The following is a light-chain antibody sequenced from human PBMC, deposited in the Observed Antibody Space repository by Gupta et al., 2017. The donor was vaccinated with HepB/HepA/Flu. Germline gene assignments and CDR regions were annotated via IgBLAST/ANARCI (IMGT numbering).Light chain of an antibody. CDR3: QSYDGNTVI. J-gene: IGLJ2*01. Sequence: NFKLTQPRAVTEHAGKTVTISCTRSSGGIASNYVQWYQQRPGRAPTTVIYEDNERPSGVPHRFSGSIDRSSNSASLTISGLRSEDEADYYCQSYDGNTVIFGGGTKLPVL. CDR2: EDN. CDR1: SGGIASNY. V-gene: IGLV6-57*03.